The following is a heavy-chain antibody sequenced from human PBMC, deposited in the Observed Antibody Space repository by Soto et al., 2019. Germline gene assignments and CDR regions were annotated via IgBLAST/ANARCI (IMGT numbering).Heavy chain of an antibody. V-gene: IGHV3-53*04. CDR2: IYSGGST. CDR1: GFTVSSNY. CDR3: ARDRYYYGSGSYGPPYYYYYYMDV. Sequence: EVQLVESGGGLVQPGGSLRLSCAASGFTVSSNYMRWVRQAPGKGLEWVSVIYSGGSTYYADSVKGRFTISRHNSKNTLYLQMNSLRAEDTAVYYCARDRYYYGSGSYGPPYYYYYYMDVWGKGTTVTVSS. J-gene: IGHJ6*03. D-gene: IGHD3-10*01.